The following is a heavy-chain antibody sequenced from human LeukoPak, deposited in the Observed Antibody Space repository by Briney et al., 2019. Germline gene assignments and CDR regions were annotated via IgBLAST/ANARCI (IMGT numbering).Heavy chain of an antibody. Sequence: GGSLRLSCAASGFTFSSYSMNWVRQTPGKGLEWVSSITGSSSHIYYADSVKGRFTVSRDNGKNSLYLQMNSLRAEDAAVYYCAREKIVGATGDAFDIWGQGTMVTVSS. CDR2: ITGSSSHI. V-gene: IGHV3-21*01. D-gene: IGHD1-26*01. CDR1: GFTFSSYS. CDR3: AREKIVGATGDAFDI. J-gene: IGHJ3*02.